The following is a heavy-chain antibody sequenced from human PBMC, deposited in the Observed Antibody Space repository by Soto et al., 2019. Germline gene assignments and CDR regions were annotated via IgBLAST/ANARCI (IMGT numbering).Heavy chain of an antibody. Sequence: WASVKVSCKASGYTFTGYYMHWVRQAPGQGLEWMGWINPNSGGTNYAQKFQGRVTMTRDTSISTAYMELSRLRSDDTAVYYCARYCSGGSCYSLDAFDIWGQGTMVTVSS. CDR2: INPNSGGT. V-gene: IGHV1-2*02. CDR3: ARYCSGGSCYSLDAFDI. J-gene: IGHJ3*02. CDR1: GYTFTGYY. D-gene: IGHD2-15*01.